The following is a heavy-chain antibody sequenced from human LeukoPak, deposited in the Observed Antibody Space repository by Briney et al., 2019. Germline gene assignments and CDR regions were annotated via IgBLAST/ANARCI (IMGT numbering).Heavy chain of an antibody. V-gene: IGHV4-34*01. J-gene: IGHJ5*02. CDR1: GGSFSGYY. Sequence: SETLSLTCAVYGGSFSGYYWSWIRQPPGKGLEWIGEINHSGSTNYNPSLKSRVTISVDTSKNQFSLKLSSVTAADTAVYYCARGVPAADTKWVRFDPWGQGTLVTVSA. CDR2: INHSGST. CDR3: ARGVPAADTKWVRFDP. D-gene: IGHD6-13*01.